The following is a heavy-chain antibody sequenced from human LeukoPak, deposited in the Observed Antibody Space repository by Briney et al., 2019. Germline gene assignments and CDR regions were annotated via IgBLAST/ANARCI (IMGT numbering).Heavy chain of an antibody. J-gene: IGHJ5*02. CDR2: MSPNTGNT. Sequence: ASVKVSCKASGYNFTTYDINWVRQATGQGPEWMGWMSPNTGNTGHAQRFQGRVDLTRDTSISTAYMELSGLTSDDSALYYCVRAPQEGRDSLTGIQTGNWFHPWGQGTQVTVSS. D-gene: IGHD3-9*01. CDR1: GYNFTTYD. CDR3: VRAPQEGRDSLTGIQTGNWFHP. V-gene: IGHV1-8*01.